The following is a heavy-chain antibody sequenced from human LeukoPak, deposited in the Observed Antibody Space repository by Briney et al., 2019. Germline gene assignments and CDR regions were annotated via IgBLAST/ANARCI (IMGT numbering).Heavy chain of an antibody. Sequence: PGGSLRLSCAASGXSFRNAWMSWVRQAPGKGLEWVGRLKSKTDGGTTDYAAPVKGRFTISRDDSKNTLYLQMNSLKTEDTAVYYCTTVWNCGGDCSDAFDIWGQGTMVTVSS. CDR3: TTVWNCGGDCSDAFDI. D-gene: IGHD2-21*02. V-gene: IGHV3-15*01. CDR2: LKSKTDGGTT. J-gene: IGHJ3*02. CDR1: GXSFRNAW.